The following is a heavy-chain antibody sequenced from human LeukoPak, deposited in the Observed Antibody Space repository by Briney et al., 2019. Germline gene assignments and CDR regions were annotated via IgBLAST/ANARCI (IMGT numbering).Heavy chain of an antibody. V-gene: IGHV1-2*04. D-gene: IGHD4-11*01. CDR2: INPNSGGT. Sequence: ASVKVSCKASGYTFTGYYMHWVRQAPGQGLEWMGWINPNSGGTNYAQKFQGWVTMTRDTSISTAYMELSSLRSEDTAVYYCARVPTTVTPYDAFDIWGQGTMVTVSS. CDR3: ARVPTTVTPYDAFDI. CDR1: GYTFTGYY. J-gene: IGHJ3*02.